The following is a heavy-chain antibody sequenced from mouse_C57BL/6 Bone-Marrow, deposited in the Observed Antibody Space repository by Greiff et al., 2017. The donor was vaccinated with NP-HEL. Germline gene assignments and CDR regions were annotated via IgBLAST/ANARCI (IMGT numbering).Heavy chain of an antibody. J-gene: IGHJ1*03. V-gene: IGHV1-42*01. D-gene: IGHD1-2*01. CDR3: ARLLRPGYGYFDV. Sequence: VQLQQSGPELVKPGASVKISCKASGYSFTGYYMNWVKQSPEKSLEWIGEINPSTGGTTYNQKFKAKATLTVDKSSSTAYMQLKSLTSEDSAVYYCARLLRPGYGYFDVWGTGTTVTVSS. CDR1: GYSFTGYY. CDR2: INPSTGGT.